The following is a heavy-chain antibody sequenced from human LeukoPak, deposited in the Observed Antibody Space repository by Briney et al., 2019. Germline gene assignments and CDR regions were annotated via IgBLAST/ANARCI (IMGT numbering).Heavy chain of an antibody. D-gene: IGHD3-22*01. Sequence: GGSLRLSCAASGFTFGSYAMHWVRQAPGKGLEWVAVISYDGSNKYYADSVKGRFTISRDNSKNTLYLQMNSLRAEDTAVYYCARGANVGLVVVITLDYWGQGTLVTVSS. CDR3: ARGANVGLVVVITLDY. V-gene: IGHV3-30*04. J-gene: IGHJ4*02. CDR1: GFTFGSYA. CDR2: ISYDGSNK.